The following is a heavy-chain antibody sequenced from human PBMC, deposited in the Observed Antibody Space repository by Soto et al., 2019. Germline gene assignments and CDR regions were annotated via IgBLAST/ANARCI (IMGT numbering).Heavy chain of an antibody. J-gene: IGHJ4*02. CDR2: ITSNRSYI. Sequence: PGGSLRLSCAASGFTFSSYSMNWVRQGPGKGLEWVSSITSNRSYIYYADSVKGRFTISRDNSKNTLFLQMNALTAEDTALYYCAKDNPAVDYWGQGALVTVSS. V-gene: IGHV3-21*01. D-gene: IGHD2-15*01. CDR1: GFTFSSYS. CDR3: AKDNPAVDY.